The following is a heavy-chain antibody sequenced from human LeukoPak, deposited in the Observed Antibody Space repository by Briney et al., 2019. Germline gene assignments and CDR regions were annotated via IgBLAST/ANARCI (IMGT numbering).Heavy chain of an antibody. CDR2: IHPGDSDT. Sequence: GESLKISCKGSGYSFTNYWIGWVRQMPGKGLEWMGIIHPGDSDTRYSPSFQGQVTISADKSISTAYLQWRSLKASDTAMYYCARSYGSGSYGALMGYWGQGTLVTVPS. CDR1: GYSFTNYW. D-gene: IGHD3-10*01. V-gene: IGHV5-51*01. CDR3: ARSYGSGSYGALMGY. J-gene: IGHJ4*02.